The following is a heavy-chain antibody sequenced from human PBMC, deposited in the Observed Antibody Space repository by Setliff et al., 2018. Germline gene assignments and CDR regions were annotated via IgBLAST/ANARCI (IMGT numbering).Heavy chain of an antibody. Sequence: SETLSLTCAVSGYSISRGYYWGWIRQPPGKGLEWIGSIHQSGGTSFNPSLKSRVTISVDTSKNQFSLKLSSVTAADTAVYYCARASLGYDFWSGYYSPELWLDPWGQGTLVTVSS. CDR1: GYSISRGYY. D-gene: IGHD3-3*01. CDR3: ARASLGYDFWSGYYSPELWLDP. V-gene: IGHV4-38-2*01. CDR2: IHQSGGT. J-gene: IGHJ5*02.